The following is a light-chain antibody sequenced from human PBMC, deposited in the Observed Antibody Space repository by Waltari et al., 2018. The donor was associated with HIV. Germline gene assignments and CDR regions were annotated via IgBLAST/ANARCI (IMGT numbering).Light chain of an antibody. Sequence: QLVLTQSPSASASLGASVKLTCTLSSRHRDYAVAWHQQKPNKGPRYLMKVNTDGSHIKGDGIPSRCSCSGSEAERYLIISSLQSDDEAHYYWQTWGTGIVVFGGGTKLTVL. CDR2: VNTDGSH. CDR1: SRHRDYA. CDR3: QTWGTGIVV. J-gene: IGLJ2*01. V-gene: IGLV4-69*01.